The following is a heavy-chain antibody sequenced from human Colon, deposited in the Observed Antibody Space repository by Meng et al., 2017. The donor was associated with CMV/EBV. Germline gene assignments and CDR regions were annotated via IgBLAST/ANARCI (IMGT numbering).Heavy chain of an antibody. CDR2: ISDSGGRT. CDR1: GFTFTNYA. V-gene: IGHV3-23*01. Sequence: GESLKISCAASGFTFTNYAMTWVRLAPGRGLEAVSSISDSGGRTYYVDSVRGRFTISRDNSKNTLYLQMNSLRAEDTAFYYCATGRTIFGVVTPGPYYFDHWGQGSLVTVSS. D-gene: IGHD3-3*01. J-gene: IGHJ4*02. CDR3: ATGRTIFGVVTPGPYYFDH.